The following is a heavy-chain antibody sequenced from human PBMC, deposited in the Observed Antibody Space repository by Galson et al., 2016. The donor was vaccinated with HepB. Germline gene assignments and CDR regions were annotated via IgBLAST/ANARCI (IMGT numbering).Heavy chain of an antibody. V-gene: IGHV3-74*01. CDR3: VRDLKWSRDS. CDR2: IKPDGSYT. Sequence: SLRLSCAASGFTGFTFSSYWMHWVRQAPGKGLVCVSRIKPDGSYTNYADFVQGRFTISRDNARNILYLQMNSLRAEATAVYYCVRDLKWSRDSWGQGTLVTVSS. CDR1: GFTGFTFSSYW. J-gene: IGHJ4*02. D-gene: IGHD1-26*01.